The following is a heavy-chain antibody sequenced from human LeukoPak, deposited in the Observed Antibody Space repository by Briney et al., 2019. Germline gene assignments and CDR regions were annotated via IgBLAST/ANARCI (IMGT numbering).Heavy chain of an antibody. V-gene: IGHV1-2*02. CDR3: ARVPLYYYYGMDV. CDR1: GYTFTGYY. J-gene: IGHJ6*02. CDR2: INPNSGGT. Sequence: ASVKVSCKASGYTFTGYYMHWVRQAPGQGLEWMGWINPNSGGTNYAQKFQGRVTMTRDTSISTAYMELSRLRSDDTAVYYCARVPLYYYYGMDVWGQGTTVTVFS.